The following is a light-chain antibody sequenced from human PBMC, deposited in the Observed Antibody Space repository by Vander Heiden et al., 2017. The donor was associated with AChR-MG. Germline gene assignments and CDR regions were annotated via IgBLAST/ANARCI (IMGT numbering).Light chain of an antibody. CDR2: AAS. Sequence: DIQMTQSPSSLSASVGATVTITCRASQSISTYLNWYHQKPGKAPKLLIYAASTLQSGVPSRFSGSGSGTHFTLTISSLQPEDFATYYCQESYSNRRTFGQGTKVEIK. CDR3: QESYSNRRT. V-gene: IGKV1-39*01. J-gene: IGKJ1*01. CDR1: QSISTY.